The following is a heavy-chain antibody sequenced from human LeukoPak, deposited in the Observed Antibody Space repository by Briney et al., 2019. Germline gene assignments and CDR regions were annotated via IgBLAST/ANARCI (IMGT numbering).Heavy chain of an antibody. J-gene: IGHJ3*02. CDR3: ARRDDFWSGPLGSNAFDI. CDR2: ISGSGGST. CDR1: GFTFSSYA. Sequence: GGSLRLSCAASGFTFSSYAMSWVCQAPGKGLEWVSAISGSGGSTYYADSVKGRFTISRDNSKNTLYLQMNSLRAEDTAVYYCARRDDFWSGPLGSNAFDIWGQGTMVTVSS. V-gene: IGHV3-23*01. D-gene: IGHD3-3*01.